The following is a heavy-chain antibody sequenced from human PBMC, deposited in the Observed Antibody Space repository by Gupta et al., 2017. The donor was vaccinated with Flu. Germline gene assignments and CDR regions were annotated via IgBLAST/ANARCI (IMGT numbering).Heavy chain of an antibody. J-gene: IGHJ4*02. V-gene: IGHV1-69*04. CDR1: SSYA. Sequence: SSYAISWVRQAPGQGLEWMGSILPSVGSANYAQKFQGRVVITADKSTTTVFVEFYSLKSEDTAIYYCARGDDSSSWYQFDYWGQGTLIIVSS. CDR3: ARGDDSSSWYQFDY. CDR2: ILPSVGSA. D-gene: IGHD2-2*01.